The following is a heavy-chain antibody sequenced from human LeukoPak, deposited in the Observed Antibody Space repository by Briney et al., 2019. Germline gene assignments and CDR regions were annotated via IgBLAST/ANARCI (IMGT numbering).Heavy chain of an antibody. Sequence: GGSLRLSCAASGFTFSSYAMSWVRQAPGKGLEWVSAISGSGGSTYYADSVKGRFTISRDNSKNTLYLQMNSLRAEDTAVYYCAKATRVLGYCSSTSCDDAFDIWGQGTMVTVSS. CDR2: ISGSGGST. CDR1: GFTFSSYA. V-gene: IGHV3-23*01. CDR3: AKATRVLGYCSSTSCDDAFDI. D-gene: IGHD2-2*01. J-gene: IGHJ3*02.